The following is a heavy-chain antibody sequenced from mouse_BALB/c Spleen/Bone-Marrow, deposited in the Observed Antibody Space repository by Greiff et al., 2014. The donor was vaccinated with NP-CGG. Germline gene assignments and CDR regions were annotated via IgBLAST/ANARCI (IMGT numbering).Heavy chain of an antibody. D-gene: IGHD1-1*01. CDR3: ARNLLPPYWYFDV. J-gene: IGHJ1*01. Sequence: QVQLKESGPSLVAPSQSLSITCTVSGFSLTTYGVHWVRQSPGKGLEWLGVIWAGGSTNYNSTLMSRLSISKDNSKNQVFLKMNSLQTDDTAIYYCARNLLPPYWYFDVWGAGTTVTVSS. CDR2: IWAGGST. V-gene: IGHV2-9*02. CDR1: GFSLTTYG.